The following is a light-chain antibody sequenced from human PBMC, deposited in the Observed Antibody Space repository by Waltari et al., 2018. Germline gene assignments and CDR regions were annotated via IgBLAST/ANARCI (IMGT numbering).Light chain of an antibody. V-gene: IGKV2D-29*02. CDR2: EVF. CDR1: QSLLHSDGKTH. CDR3: MQSMQVPLT. Sequence: DIVMTQTPLSLSVTPGQPASISCKSSQSLLHSDGKTHLFWYLQKPGQSPQLLIYEVFNRFAGGPDRFSGSGSGTDFTLTISRVEAEDVGVYYCMQSMQVPLTFGGGTKVEIK. J-gene: IGKJ4*01.